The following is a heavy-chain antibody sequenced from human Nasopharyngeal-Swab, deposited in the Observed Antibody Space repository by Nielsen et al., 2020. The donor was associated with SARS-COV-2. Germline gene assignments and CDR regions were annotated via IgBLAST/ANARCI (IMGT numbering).Heavy chain of an antibody. J-gene: IGHJ4*02. Sequence: ASVKVSCKASGYTFTSYGISWVRQAPGQGLEWMGWISACNGNTNYAQKLQGRVTMTTDTSTSTAYMELRSLRSDDTAVYYCARDMGSIFGVVILFDYWGQGTLVTVSS. V-gene: IGHV1-18*01. D-gene: IGHD3-3*01. CDR1: GYTFTSYG. CDR3: ARDMGSIFGVVILFDY. CDR2: ISACNGNT.